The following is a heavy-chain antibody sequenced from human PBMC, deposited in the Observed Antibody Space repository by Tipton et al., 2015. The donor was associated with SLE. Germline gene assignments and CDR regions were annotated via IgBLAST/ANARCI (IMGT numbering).Heavy chain of an antibody. Sequence: SLRLSCAASGFTFDDYAMHWVRQAPGKGLEWVSGISWNSGDIGYADSVKGRFTISRDNAKNSLYLQMNSLRPEDTALYYCVKDYVITMVRGVTAFDYWGQGTLVTVSS. D-gene: IGHD3-10*01. CDR3: VKDYVITMVRGVTAFDY. CDR2: ISWNSGDI. CDR1: GFTFDDYA. J-gene: IGHJ4*02. V-gene: IGHV3-9*01.